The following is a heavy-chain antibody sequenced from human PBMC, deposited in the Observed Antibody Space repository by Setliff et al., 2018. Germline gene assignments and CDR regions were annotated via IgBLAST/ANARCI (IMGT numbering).Heavy chain of an antibody. J-gene: IGHJ4*02. Sequence: SETLSLTCTVSGASISDYYWTWIRQPAGKELEWIGSFFHTGNTYYNPSLEGRATISVDTSNNQFSLKLSSVTAADTAVYYCARHLWGRYMAESSDYFDYWGQGSLVTVSS. CDR2: FFHTGNT. CDR3: ARHLWGRYMAESSDYFDY. V-gene: IGHV4-59*08. D-gene: IGHD3-10*01. CDR1: GASISDYY.